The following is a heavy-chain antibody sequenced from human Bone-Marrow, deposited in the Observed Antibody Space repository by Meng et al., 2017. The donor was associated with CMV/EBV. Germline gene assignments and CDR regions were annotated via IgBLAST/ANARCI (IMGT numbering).Heavy chain of an antibody. V-gene: IGHV4-39*01. CDR1: GGSFSSYY. CDR3: ARHPGRRYDNWFDP. D-gene: IGHD1-1*01. Sequence: SETLSLTCAVYGGSFSSYYWGWIRQPPGKGLEWIGSIYYSGSTYYNPSLKSRVTISVDTSKNQFSLKLSSVTAADTAVYYCARHPGRRYDNWFDPWGQGTRVTVSS. CDR2: IYYSGST. J-gene: IGHJ5*02.